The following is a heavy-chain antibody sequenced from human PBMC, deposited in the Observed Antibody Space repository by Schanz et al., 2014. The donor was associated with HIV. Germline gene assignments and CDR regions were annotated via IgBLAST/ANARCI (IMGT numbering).Heavy chain of an antibody. D-gene: IGHD3-10*01. CDR1: GFIFSSYG. J-gene: IGHJ6*02. V-gene: IGHV3-23*01. Sequence: EVQLLESGGGLVQPGGSLRLSCGASGFIFSSYGMSWVRQAPGKGLQWVSRISDSGGSTYYADSVKGRFTISRDNSKNTLYLQMNSLRAEDTAVYYCARGSGPYYYYYGMDVWGQGTTVTVSS. CDR2: ISDSGGST. CDR3: ARGSGPYYYYYGMDV.